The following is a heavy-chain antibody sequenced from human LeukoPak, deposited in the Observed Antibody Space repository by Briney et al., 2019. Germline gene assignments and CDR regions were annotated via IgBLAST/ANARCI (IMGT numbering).Heavy chain of an antibody. CDR3: ARVDLNCGGDCYPNDI. CDR1: GFTFSSYA. D-gene: IGHD2-21*02. CDR2: ISSSGSTI. J-gene: IGHJ4*02. V-gene: IGHV3-21*04. Sequence: GGSLRLSCAASGFTFSSYAMSWVRQAPGKGLEWVSAISSSGSTIYYADSVKGRFTISRDNAKNSLYLQMNSLRAEDTAVYYCARVDLNCGGDCYPNDIWGQGTLVTVSS.